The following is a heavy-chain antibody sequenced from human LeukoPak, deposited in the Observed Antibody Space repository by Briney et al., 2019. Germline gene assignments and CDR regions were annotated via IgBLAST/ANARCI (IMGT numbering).Heavy chain of an antibody. CDR3: VRDNAYKFDY. D-gene: IGHD5-24*01. J-gene: IGHJ4*02. CDR1: GFTFSSYW. Sequence: GGSLRLSCAVSGFTFSSYWMNWVRQVPGKGLVWVSHINTFGTTATYADSVKGRFTISRDNANNTLYLQMNSLRVEDTAVYYCVRDNAYKFDYWGQGTLVAVSS. CDR2: INTFGTTA. V-gene: IGHV3-74*01.